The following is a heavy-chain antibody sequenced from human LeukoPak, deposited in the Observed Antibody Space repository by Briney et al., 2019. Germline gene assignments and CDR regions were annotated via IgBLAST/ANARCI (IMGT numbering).Heavy chain of an antibody. CDR3: AKGLTTVTYYYNYYGMDV. Sequence: GGSLRLSCAASGFTFSSYAMSWVRQAPGKGLEWVSAISGSGGSTYYADSVKGRFTISRDNSKNTLYLQMNSLRAEDTAVYYCAKGLTTVTYYYNYYGMDVWGQGTTVTVSS. CDR2: ISGSGGST. D-gene: IGHD4-17*01. J-gene: IGHJ6*02. V-gene: IGHV3-23*01. CDR1: GFTFSSYA.